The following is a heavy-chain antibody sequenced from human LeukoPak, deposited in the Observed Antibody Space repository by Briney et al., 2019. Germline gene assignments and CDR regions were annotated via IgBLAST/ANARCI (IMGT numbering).Heavy chain of an antibody. CDR2: IHDSGST. D-gene: IGHD6-19*01. CDR3: ARDGYSSAWYDC. Sequence: SETLSLTCTVSGGSISGYYWTWIRQSPGKGLEWIGHIHDSGSTTYNPSLKSRVTISVDTSKNQFSLKLSSVTAADTAVYYCARDGYSSAWYDCWGQGTLVTVSS. V-gene: IGHV4-59*01. CDR1: GGSISGYY. J-gene: IGHJ5*01.